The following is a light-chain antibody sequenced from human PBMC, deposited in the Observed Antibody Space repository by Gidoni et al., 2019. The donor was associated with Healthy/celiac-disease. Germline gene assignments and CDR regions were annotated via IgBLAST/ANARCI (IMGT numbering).Light chain of an antibody. Sequence: DIQMTQSPSSLSASVGDRVTITCQASQDISNYVNWYQQKPGKAPKLLIYDASNLETGVPSRFSGSGSGTDFTFTISRLQPEDIATYYCQQYDNRRTFGQGTKVEIK. CDR3: QQYDNRRT. V-gene: IGKV1-33*01. CDR1: QDISNY. J-gene: IGKJ1*01. CDR2: DAS.